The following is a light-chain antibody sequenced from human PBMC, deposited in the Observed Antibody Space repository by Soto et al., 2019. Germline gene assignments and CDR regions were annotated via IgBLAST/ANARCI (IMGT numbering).Light chain of an antibody. Sequence: SYELTQVPSVSGAPGQTARITCGENNIGSKSVHWYQQKPGQAPVVVIYDDSDRPSGIPERFAGSDSGHTATLPIRRVEARDKAEYYCQLSDINSDPPGVFGGGTKLTVL. CDR2: DDS. J-gene: IGLJ2*01. V-gene: IGLV3-21*02. CDR3: QLSDINSDPPGV. CDR1: NIGSKS.